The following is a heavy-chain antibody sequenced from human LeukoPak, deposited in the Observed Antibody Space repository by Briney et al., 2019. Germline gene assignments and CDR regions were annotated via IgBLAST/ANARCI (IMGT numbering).Heavy chain of an antibody. J-gene: IGHJ4*02. Sequence: GGSLRLSCAASGFTFSSYSMNWVRQAPEKGLEWVSSISSSSSYIYYADSVKGRFTISRDNAKNSLYLQMNSLRAEDTAVYYCARDGGGDYVWGSYRRDFDYWGQGTLVTVSS. CDR1: GFTFSSYS. CDR2: ISSSSSYI. V-gene: IGHV3-21*01. CDR3: ARDGGGDYVWGSYRRDFDY. D-gene: IGHD3-16*02.